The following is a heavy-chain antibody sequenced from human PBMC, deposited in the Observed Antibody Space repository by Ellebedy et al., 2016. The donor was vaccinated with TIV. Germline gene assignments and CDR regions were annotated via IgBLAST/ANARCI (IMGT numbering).Heavy chain of an antibody. CDR2: TYHNGAT. V-gene: IGHV4-39*01. J-gene: IGHJ4*02. D-gene: IGHD2-15*01. CDR3: ASGPRAKRRVISGMWTYPPDS. CDR1: GDSISSRSYY. Sequence: MPSETLSLTCTVSGDSISSRSYYWGWIRQPPGKGLEWIGSTYHNGATDYNPSLKNRVIISLDTSKNQFSLNLRSVTAADTAVYYCASGPRAKRRVISGMWTYPPDSWGQGILVTVSS.